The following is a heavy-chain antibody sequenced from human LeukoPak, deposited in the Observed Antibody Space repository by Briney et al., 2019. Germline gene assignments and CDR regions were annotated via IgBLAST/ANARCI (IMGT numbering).Heavy chain of an antibody. CDR3: ARDGAVTY. CDR1: GGSVSSGNYC. D-gene: IGHD4-17*01. CDR2: IYYSGST. V-gene: IGHV4-61*01. J-gene: IGHJ4*02. Sequence: SETLSLTCTVSGGSVSSGNYCWSWIRQPPGKGLEWIGYIYYSGSTNYNPSLKSRVTISVDTSNNQFSLKLSSVTAADTAVYYCARDGAVTYWGQGTLVTVSS.